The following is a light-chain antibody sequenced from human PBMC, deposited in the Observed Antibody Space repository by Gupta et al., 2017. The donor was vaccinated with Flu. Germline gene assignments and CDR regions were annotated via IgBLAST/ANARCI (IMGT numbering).Light chain of an antibody. Sequence: QNDPVSGSGGRSDNGRTSESAYQYLPGTAPKPIWYARNNRDSGIADRFSGSKSDTSATLAIAGLQAEDEAIYYCGTCKSGRIYVVGTGTNVTV. V-gene: IGLV1-51*01. J-gene: IGLJ1*01. CDR1: RSDNGRTS. CDR2: ARN. CDR3: GTCKSGRIYV.